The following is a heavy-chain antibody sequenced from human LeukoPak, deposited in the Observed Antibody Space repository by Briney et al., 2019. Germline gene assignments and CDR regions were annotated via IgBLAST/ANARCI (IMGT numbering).Heavy chain of an antibody. CDR3: ARTGGSYPDLLWYFDL. D-gene: IGHD1-26*01. Sequence: ASMKVSCKASGHTFTSYYMHWVRQAPGQGLEWMGIINPSGGSTSYAQKFQGRVTMTRDTSTSTVYMELSSLRSEDTAVYYCARTGGSYPDLLWYFDLWGRGTLVTVSS. V-gene: IGHV1-46*01. CDR1: GHTFTSYY. J-gene: IGHJ2*01. CDR2: INPSGGST.